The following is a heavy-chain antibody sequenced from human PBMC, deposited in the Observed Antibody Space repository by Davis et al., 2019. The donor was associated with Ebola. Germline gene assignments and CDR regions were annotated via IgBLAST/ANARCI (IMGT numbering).Heavy chain of an antibody. CDR2: ISGSGGST. Sequence: GESLKISCAASGFTFSSYAMSWVRQAPGKGLEWVSAISGSGGSTYYADSVKGRFTISRDNSKNTLYLQMNSLRAEDTAVYYCAKPWEQRHFDYWGQGTLVTISS. V-gene: IGHV3-23*01. CDR3: AKPWEQRHFDY. CDR1: GFTFSSYA. J-gene: IGHJ4*02. D-gene: IGHD1-26*01.